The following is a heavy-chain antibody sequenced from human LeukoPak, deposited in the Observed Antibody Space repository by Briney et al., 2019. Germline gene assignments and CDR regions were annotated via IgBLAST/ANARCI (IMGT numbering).Heavy chain of an antibody. Sequence: GGSLRLSCAASGFTFSSYGMHWVRQAPGKGLEWVAVISYDGSNKYYADSVKGRFTISRDNSKNTLYLQMNSLRAEDTAVYYCAKDYGSGGWDPLDYWGQGTLVTVSS. CDR3: AKDYGSGGWDPLDY. J-gene: IGHJ4*02. CDR2: ISYDGSNK. V-gene: IGHV3-30*18. D-gene: IGHD6-19*01. CDR1: GFTFSSYG.